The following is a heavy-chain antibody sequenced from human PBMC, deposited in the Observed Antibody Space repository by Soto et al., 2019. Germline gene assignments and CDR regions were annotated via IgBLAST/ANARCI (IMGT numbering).Heavy chain of an antibody. CDR2: IYYSGST. CDR1: GGSISSSSYY. V-gene: IGHV4-39*06. CDR3: ATSYGNAWYTY. J-gene: IGHJ4*02. Sequence: SETLSLTCTVSGGSISSSSYYWGWIRQPPEKGLEWIGSIYYSGSTYYNPSLKSRVTISVDRSKNQFTLKLTSVTVEDTAVYYCATSYGNAWYTYWGQGTQVTVSS. D-gene: IGHD6-13*01.